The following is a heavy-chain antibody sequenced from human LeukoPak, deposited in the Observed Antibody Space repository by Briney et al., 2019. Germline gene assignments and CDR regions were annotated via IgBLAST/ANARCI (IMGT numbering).Heavy chain of an antibody. CDR1: GYSFISYW. Sequence: GESLKISCKGSGYSFISYWIGWVRQMPGKGLQWMGIIFPGDSQTIYSPSFQGQVTISSDKSITTAYLQWSSLKAPDTAMYYCARGRAVTADDAFDIWGQGTMVTVSS. CDR3: ARGRAVTADDAFDI. J-gene: IGHJ3*02. D-gene: IGHD4-17*01. CDR2: IFPGDSQT. V-gene: IGHV5-51*01.